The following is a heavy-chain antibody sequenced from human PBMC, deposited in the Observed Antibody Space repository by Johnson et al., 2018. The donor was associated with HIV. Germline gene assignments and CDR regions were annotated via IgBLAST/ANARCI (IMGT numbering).Heavy chain of an antibody. D-gene: IGHD5-18*01. CDR3: AKDRTIHDAFDI. Sequence: VESGGGSEQPGGSLRLSCAASEITFDDYAMHWVRQAPGKGLEWVSGITWNSGSDKYYADSVKGRFTISRDNSRNTLYLQMNSLRAEDTAVYYCAKDRTIHDAFDIWGQGTMVTVSS. CDR1: EITFDDYA. J-gene: IGHJ3*02. V-gene: IGHV3-9*01. CDR2: ITWNSGSD.